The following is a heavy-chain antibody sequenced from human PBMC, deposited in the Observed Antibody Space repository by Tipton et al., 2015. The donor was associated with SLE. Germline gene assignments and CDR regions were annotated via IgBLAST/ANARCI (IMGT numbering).Heavy chain of an antibody. Sequence: SLRLSCAASGFIFHSFAFHWVRQAPGKGLEWVTLISYDGGNKYYADSVKGRFTISRDNSKNTVSLQMNSLRVEDTAIYYCARSYCNTPSCFGGYNWLDSRGQGALVTVSS. V-gene: IGHV3-30*04. CDR1: GFIFHSFA. CDR2: ISYDGGNK. CDR3: ARSYCNTPSCFGGYNWLDS. D-gene: IGHD2/OR15-2a*01. J-gene: IGHJ5*01.